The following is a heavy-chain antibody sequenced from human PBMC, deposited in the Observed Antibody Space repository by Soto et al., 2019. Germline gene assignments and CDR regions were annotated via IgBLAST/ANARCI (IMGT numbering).Heavy chain of an antibody. CDR2: IIPIFGTA. Sequence: SVKVSCKASGGTFSSFAITWVRQAPGQGLEWMGGIIPIFGTANYAQKFQGRVTITADESTSTAYMELSSLRSEDTAVYYCARVPHIVVVGATNYYYYGMDVWGQGTTVTVSS. J-gene: IGHJ6*02. CDR3: ARVPHIVVVGATNYYYYGMDV. CDR1: GGTFSSFA. D-gene: IGHD2-15*01. V-gene: IGHV1-69*13.